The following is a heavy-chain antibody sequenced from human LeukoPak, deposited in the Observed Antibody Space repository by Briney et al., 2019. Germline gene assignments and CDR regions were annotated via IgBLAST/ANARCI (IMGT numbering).Heavy chain of an antibody. V-gene: IGHV4-34*01. Sequence: SEPLSLTCAVYGGSFSGYSWSWIRQPPGKGLEWIREINHSGSTNYNPSLESRVTISVDTSKNKFSLKLSSVTAADTAVYYCARGPGAVASDYWGQGTLVTVSS. CDR1: GGSFSGYS. D-gene: IGHD6-19*01. CDR3: ARGPGAVASDY. J-gene: IGHJ4*02. CDR2: INHSGST.